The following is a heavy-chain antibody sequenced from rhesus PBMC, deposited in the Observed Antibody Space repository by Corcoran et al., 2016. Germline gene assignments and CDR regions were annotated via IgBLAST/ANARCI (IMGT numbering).Heavy chain of an antibody. CDR2: FYGSNGGT. CDR3: ARILIAAAHRFDS. V-gene: IGHV4-76*01. CDR1: GGSISRNYD. Sequence: QVQLQESGPGVVKPSETLSLTCAVSGGSISRNYDWCWIRPPPGQGPEWIGYFYGSNGGTSYNPSLKSRATISKDASNNQFSLRLTSVTAADAAVYYCARILIAAAHRFDSWGQGDLVTVSS. J-gene: IGHJ4*01. D-gene: IGHD6-31*01.